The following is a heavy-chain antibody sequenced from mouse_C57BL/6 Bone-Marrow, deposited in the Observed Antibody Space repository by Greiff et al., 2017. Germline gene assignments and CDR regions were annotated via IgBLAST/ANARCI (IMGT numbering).Heavy chain of an antibody. J-gene: IGHJ1*01. CDR1: GFTFSDYY. D-gene: IGHD1-1*01. CDR3: ARGYYGSFTYWYMDV. Sequence: EVQLVESEGGLVQPGSSMKLSCTASGFTFSDYYMAWVRQVPEKGLEWVANINYDGSSTYYLDSLKSRFIISRDNAKNILYLQMSSLKSEDTATYYCARGYYGSFTYWYMDVWGQGTAVTVSS. CDR2: INYDGSST. V-gene: IGHV5-16*01.